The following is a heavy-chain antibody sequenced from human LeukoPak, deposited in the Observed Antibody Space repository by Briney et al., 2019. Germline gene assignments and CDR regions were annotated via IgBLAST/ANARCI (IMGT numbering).Heavy chain of an antibody. Sequence: GGSLRLSCAASGFTFSSYGMHWVRQAPGKGLEWVAVIWYDGSNKYYADTVKGRFTISRDNSKNTLYLQMNSLRAEDTAVYYCARDTRFDYFDYWGQGTLVTVSS. J-gene: IGHJ4*02. CDR3: ARDTRFDYFDY. CDR2: IWYDGSNK. CDR1: GFTFSSYG. D-gene: IGHD3-16*01. V-gene: IGHV3-33*08.